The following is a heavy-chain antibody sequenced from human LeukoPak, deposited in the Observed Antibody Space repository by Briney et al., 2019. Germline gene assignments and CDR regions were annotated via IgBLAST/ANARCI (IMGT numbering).Heavy chain of an antibody. Sequence: PGRSLRLSCAASGFTFSSYGMHWVRQAPGKGLEWVAVIWSDGSNKYYADSVKGRFTISRDNSKNTLYLEMNSLRVDDTAVYYCATEEATTSWYGYWGQGTLVTVSS. CDR1: GFTFSSYG. CDR3: ATEEATTSWYGY. J-gene: IGHJ4*02. V-gene: IGHV3-33*08. D-gene: IGHD6-13*01. CDR2: IWSDGSNK.